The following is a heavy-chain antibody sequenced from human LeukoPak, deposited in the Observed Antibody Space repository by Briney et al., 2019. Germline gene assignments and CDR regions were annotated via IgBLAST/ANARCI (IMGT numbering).Heavy chain of an antibody. CDR1: GGSISSSSYY. Sequence: PSETLSLTCTVSGGSISSSSYYWGWIRQPPGKGLEWIGYIYYSGSTNYNPSLKSRVTISVDTSKNQFSLKLSSVTAADTAVYYCAREPEGDYYYYGMDVWGQGTTVTVSS. D-gene: IGHD3-10*01. V-gene: IGHV4-61*01. J-gene: IGHJ6*02. CDR2: IYYSGST. CDR3: AREPEGDYYYYGMDV.